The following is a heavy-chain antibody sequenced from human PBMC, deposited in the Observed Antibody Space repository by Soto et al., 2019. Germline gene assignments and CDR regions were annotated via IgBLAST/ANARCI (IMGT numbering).Heavy chain of an antibody. CDR3: AIRLDDTPETFFNWFDP. CDR1: GGSINTGGYY. D-gene: IGHD2-15*01. Sequence: QVQLQESGPGLVKPSQTLSLTCTVSGGSINTGGYYWGWIRHLPGEGLEWIGHIFYTGTAYYNPSLRSRVTVSIDTSANLFSLYMYAVTAADTAMYYCAIRLDDTPETFFNWFDPWGQGILVTVSS. CDR2: IFYTGTA. J-gene: IGHJ5*02. V-gene: IGHV4-31*03.